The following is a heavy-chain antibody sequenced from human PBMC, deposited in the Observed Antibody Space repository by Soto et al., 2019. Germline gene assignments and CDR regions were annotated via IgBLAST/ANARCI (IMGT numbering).Heavy chain of an antibody. CDR1: GYSFTSYW. J-gene: IGHJ6*02. CDR3: ARHSVQWLYYYYGMDV. D-gene: IGHD6-19*01. V-gene: IGHV5-51*01. Sequence: GESLKISCKGSGYSFTSYWIGWVRQMPGKGLEWMGIIYPGDSDTRYSPSFQGQVTISADKSISTAYLQWSSLKASDTAMYYCARHSVQWLYYYYGMDVWGRGTTVTVSS. CDR2: IYPGDSDT.